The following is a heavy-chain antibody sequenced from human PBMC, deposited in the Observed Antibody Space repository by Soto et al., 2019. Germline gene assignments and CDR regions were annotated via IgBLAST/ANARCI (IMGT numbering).Heavy chain of an antibody. V-gene: IGHV3-23*01. CDR3: AKDKNYDSVWGSYRSTGEY. CDR1: GFTFNNYA. D-gene: IGHD3-16*02. CDR2: VSGGGGST. J-gene: IGHJ4*02. Sequence: EVQLLESGGGLIQPGGSLRLSCAASGFTFNNYAMSWVRQAPGKGLEWVSAVSGGGGSTYYADSVKGRFTISRDNSKNTLYLRMNSLRAEDTAVYYCAKDKNYDSVWGSYRSTGEYWGQGTLVTVPS.